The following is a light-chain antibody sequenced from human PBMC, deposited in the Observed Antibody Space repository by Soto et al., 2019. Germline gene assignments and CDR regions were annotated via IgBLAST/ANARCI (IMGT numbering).Light chain of an antibody. CDR2: DAS. J-gene: IGKJ4*01. V-gene: IGKV1-5*01. Sequence: DIQMTQSPSTLSASVGERVTITCRASQSISSWLAWYQQKPGKAPKLLIYDASSLESGVPSRFSGSGSGTEFTLTISGLQPDAFATDYCQEYYSCPLYVGRRTKVEIK. CDR3: QEYYSCPLY. CDR1: QSISSW.